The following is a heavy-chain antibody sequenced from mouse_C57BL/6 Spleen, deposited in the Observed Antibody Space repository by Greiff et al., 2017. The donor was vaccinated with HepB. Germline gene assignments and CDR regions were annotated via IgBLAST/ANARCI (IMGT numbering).Heavy chain of an antibody. D-gene: IGHD1-1*01. CDR1: GYTFTDYY. V-gene: IGHV1-26*01. Sequence: VQLQQSGPELVKPGASVKISCKASGYTFTDYYMNWVKQSHGKSLEWIGDINPNNGGTSYNQKFKGKATLTVDKSSSTAYMELRSLTSEDSAVYYCARIRGDWYFDVWGTGTTVTVSS. J-gene: IGHJ1*03. CDR3: ARIRGDWYFDV. CDR2: INPNNGGT.